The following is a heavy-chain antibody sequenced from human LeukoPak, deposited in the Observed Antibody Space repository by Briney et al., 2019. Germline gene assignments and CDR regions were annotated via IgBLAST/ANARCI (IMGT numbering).Heavy chain of an antibody. D-gene: IGHD1-26*01. Sequence: PGRSLRLSCAASGFTFSSYAMHWVRQAPGKGLEWVAVISYDGSNKYYADSVKGRFTISRDNSKNTLYLQMNSLRAEDTAVYYCAREDGDSGSYCDYWGQGTLVTVSS. CDR3: AREDGDSGSYCDY. CDR2: ISYDGSNK. CDR1: GFTFSSYA. J-gene: IGHJ4*02. V-gene: IGHV3-30*04.